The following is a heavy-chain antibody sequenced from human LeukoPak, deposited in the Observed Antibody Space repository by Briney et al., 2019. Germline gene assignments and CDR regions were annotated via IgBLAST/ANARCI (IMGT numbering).Heavy chain of an antibody. D-gene: IGHD3-16*02. CDR3: AREEDDYVWGSYRYNWFDP. J-gene: IGHJ5*02. CDR1: GGSLSSSSTSY. V-gene: IGHV4-39*07. CDR2: MNYGGTS. Sequence: SETLSLTCTVSGGSLSSSSTSYWGWIRQPPGKGLEWIGSMNYGGTSHYNPSLKSRVTMSVDTSKNQFSLKLSSVTAADTAVYYCAREEDDYVWGSYRYNWFDPWGQGTLVTVSS.